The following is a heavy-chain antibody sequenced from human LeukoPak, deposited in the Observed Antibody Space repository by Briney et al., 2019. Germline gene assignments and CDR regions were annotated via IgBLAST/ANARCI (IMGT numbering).Heavy chain of an antibody. D-gene: IGHD2-15*01. J-gene: IGHJ4*02. CDR2: ISSSGSTI. CDR3: ATMGVVVVAATCPDY. V-gene: IGHV3-48*03. CDR1: GFTFSSYE. Sequence: GGSLRLSCAASGFTFSSYEMNWVRQAPGKGLEWVSYISSSGSTIYYADSVKGRFTISRHNAKNSLYLQMNSLRAEDTAVYYCATMGVVVVAATCPDYWGQGTLVTVSP.